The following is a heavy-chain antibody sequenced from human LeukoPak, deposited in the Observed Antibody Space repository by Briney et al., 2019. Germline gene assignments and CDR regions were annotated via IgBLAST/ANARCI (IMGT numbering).Heavy chain of an antibody. Sequence: SETLSLTCTVSGGSISSSSYYWGWIRQPPGKGLEWIGYIYYSGSTNYNPSLKSRVTISVDTSKNQFSLKLSSVTAADTAVYYCARESGYYYGMDVWGQGTTVTVSS. CDR3: ARESGYYYGMDV. CDR2: IYYSGST. J-gene: IGHJ6*02. V-gene: IGHV4-61*01. CDR1: GGSISSSSYY. D-gene: IGHD3-10*01.